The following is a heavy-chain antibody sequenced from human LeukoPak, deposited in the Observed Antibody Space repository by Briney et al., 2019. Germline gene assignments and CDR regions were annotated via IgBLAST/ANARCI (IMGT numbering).Heavy chain of an antibody. Sequence: PGGSLRLSCAVSGFTFSGFWMSWSRQAPGKGLEWVASINSDGSEGYYADVVKGRFTISRDNTKNSLYLQMNSLRAEDTAVYYCLGGTGWIFDYWGQGTLVTVSS. CDR3: LGGTGWIFDY. J-gene: IGHJ4*02. D-gene: IGHD6-19*01. V-gene: IGHV3-7*01. CDR2: INSDGSEG. CDR1: GFTFSGFW.